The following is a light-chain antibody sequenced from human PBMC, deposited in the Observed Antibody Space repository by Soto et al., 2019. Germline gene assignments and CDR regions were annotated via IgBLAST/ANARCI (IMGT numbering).Light chain of an antibody. V-gene: IGKV3-11*01. CDR1: QSVSSY. J-gene: IGKJ4*01. Sequence: DIVLTQSPATLSLSPGERATLSCRASQSVSSYLAWYQQKPGQAPRLLIYDASNRATGIPARFSGSGSGTGFTLTISSLYPKNFAGYYCQQRSNLLLSLTFGGGTKVEIK. CDR3: QQRSNLLLSLT. CDR2: DAS.